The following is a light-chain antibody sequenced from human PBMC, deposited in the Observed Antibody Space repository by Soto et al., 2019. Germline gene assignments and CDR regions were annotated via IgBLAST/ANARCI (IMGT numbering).Light chain of an antibody. CDR2: GAS. J-gene: IGKJ5*01. CDR3: QQYNNGGIT. V-gene: IGKV3-15*01. CDR1: QSVSRN. Sequence: ETVMTKSPATLSVSPGDGSTLSCRASQSVSRNLAWYQQRPGQAPRLLIYGASTRASGIPARFSGGGSGTEFTLTISSLQSEDFAVYYCQQYNNGGITFGQGTRLEIK.